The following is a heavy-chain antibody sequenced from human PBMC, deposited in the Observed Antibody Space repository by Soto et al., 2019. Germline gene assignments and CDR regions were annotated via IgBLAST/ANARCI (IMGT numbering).Heavy chain of an antibody. Sequence: GGSLRLSCAASGFTFSSYSMNWVRQAPGKGLEWVSSISSSSSYIYYADSVKGRFTISRDNAKNSLYLQMNSLRAEDTAVYYCARDEGVAVAGTKGYWGQGTLVTVSS. CDR2: ISSSSSYI. V-gene: IGHV3-21*01. CDR1: GFTFSSYS. D-gene: IGHD6-19*01. CDR3: ARDEGVAVAGTKGY. J-gene: IGHJ4*02.